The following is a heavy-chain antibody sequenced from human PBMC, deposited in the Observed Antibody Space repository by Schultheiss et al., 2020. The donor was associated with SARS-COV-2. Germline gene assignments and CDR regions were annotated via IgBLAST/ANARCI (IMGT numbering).Heavy chain of an antibody. Sequence: GGSLRLSCAASGFTFSNYAMSWVRQAPGKGVEWVSGISGSGGSTDYAVSVKGRFTISRDNAKNTLYLQMNSLRAEDTAVYYCAKALSTYSSGWYSDFDYWGQGTLVTVSS. J-gene: IGHJ4*02. CDR2: ISGSGGST. CDR1: GFTFSNYA. D-gene: IGHD6-19*01. CDR3: AKALSTYSSGWYSDFDY. V-gene: IGHV3-23*01.